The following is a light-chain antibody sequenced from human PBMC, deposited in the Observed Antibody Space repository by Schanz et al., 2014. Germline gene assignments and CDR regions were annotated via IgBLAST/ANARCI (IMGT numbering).Light chain of an antibody. V-gene: IGLV2-14*01. CDR3: QSYDNSLRPKYV. J-gene: IGLJ1*01. Sequence: QSVLTQPASVSGSPGQSITISCTGTSSDVGGYNYVSWYQQHPGKAPKVMIYDVSNRPSGVSNRFSGSKSGNTASLTISGHQPEHDDDYYCQSYDNSLRPKYVFGTGTKLTVL. CDR2: DVS. CDR1: SSDVGGYNY.